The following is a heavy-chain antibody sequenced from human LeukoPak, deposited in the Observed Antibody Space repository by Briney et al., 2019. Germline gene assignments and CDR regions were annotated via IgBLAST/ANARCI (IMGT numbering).Heavy chain of an antibody. CDR2: IWNDGSEK. CDR3: ARGPLHVVVPAATWFDP. CDR1: GFTFSSYG. Sequence: PGRSLRLSCAVSGFTFSSYGMHWVRQAPGKGLEWVAVIWNDGSEKYHADSVKGRFTISRDNSKNTLYLQMNSLRAEDTAVYYCARGPLHVVVPAATWFDPWGQGILVTVSS. V-gene: IGHV3-33*01. J-gene: IGHJ5*02. D-gene: IGHD2-2*01.